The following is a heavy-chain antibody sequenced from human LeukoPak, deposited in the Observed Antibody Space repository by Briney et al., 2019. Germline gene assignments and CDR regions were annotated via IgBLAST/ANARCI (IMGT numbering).Heavy chain of an antibody. D-gene: IGHD3-10*01. CDR3: VREAMVRGPPGDY. Sequence: QPGGSLRLSCAASGFTFSSYGMHWVRQAPGKGLEWVAHIYPDGGEKNYVGSVKGRFTISRDNAKNSLYLQMNSLRVDDTAVYYCVREAMVRGPPGDYWGQGTLVTVSS. V-gene: IGHV3-7*01. CDR1: GFTFSSYG. CDR2: IYPDGGEK. J-gene: IGHJ4*02.